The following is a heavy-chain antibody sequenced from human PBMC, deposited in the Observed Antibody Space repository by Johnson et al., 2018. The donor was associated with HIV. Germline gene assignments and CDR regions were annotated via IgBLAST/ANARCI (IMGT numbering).Heavy chain of an antibody. D-gene: IGHD3-3*01. J-gene: IGHJ3*02. CDR3: AKDSEVSGYQPDAFDI. CDR2: VPDDGDNK. Sequence: QVQLVESGGGVVQPGRSLRLSCAASEFTFSNYAMHWVRQAPGKGLEWVAVVPDDGDNKYYADSVKGRFTISRDNSKNTLYLQMNSLRAEDTAVYYCAKDSEVSGYQPDAFDIWGQGTMVIVSS. CDR1: EFTFSNYA. V-gene: IGHV3-30-3*01.